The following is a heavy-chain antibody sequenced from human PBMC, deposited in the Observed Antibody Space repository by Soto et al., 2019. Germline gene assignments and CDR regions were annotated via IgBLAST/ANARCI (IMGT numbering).Heavy chain of an antibody. J-gene: IGHJ6*02. Sequence: TSETLSLTCTVSGGSVSSGSYYWSWIRQPPGKGLEWIGYIYYSGSTNYNPSLKSRVTISVDTSKNQFSLKLSSVTAADTAVYYCARPRQDYYYGMDVWGQGTTVTVYS. CDR2: IYYSGST. V-gene: IGHV4-61*01. CDR3: ARPRQDYYYGMDV. CDR1: GGSVSSGSYY.